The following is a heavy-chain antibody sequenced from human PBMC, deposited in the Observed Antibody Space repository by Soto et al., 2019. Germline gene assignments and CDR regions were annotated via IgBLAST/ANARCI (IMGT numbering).Heavy chain of an antibody. V-gene: IGHV3-23*01. D-gene: IGHD2-15*01. J-gene: IGHJ6*03. CDR1: GFTFSSYA. CDR2: ISGSGGST. Sequence: PGGSLRLSCAASGFTFSSYAMSWVRQAPGKGLEWVSAISGSGGSTYYADSVKGRFTISRDNSKNTLYLQMNSLRAEDTAVYYCAKVYCSGGSCYHGYYYYYMDVWGKGTTVTAP. CDR3: AKVYCSGGSCYHGYYYYYMDV.